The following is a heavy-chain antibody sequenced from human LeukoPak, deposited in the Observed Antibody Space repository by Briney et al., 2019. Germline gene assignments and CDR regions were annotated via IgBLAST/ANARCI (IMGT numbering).Heavy chain of an antibody. CDR3: ARDPRAYCSSTSCYAFDY. J-gene: IGHJ4*02. V-gene: IGHV3-30*04. D-gene: IGHD2-2*01. CDR2: VSYDGSNI. Sequence: GGSLRLSCAASGFTFSDYALHWVRQAPGKGLEWVAVVSYDGSNIYYADSVKGRFTISRDNSKNTLYLQMDSLRAEDTAVYYCARDPRAYCSSTSCYAFDYWGQGTLVTVSS. CDR1: GFTFSDYA.